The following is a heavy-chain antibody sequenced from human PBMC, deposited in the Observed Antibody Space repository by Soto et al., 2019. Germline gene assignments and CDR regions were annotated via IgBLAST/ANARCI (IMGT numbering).Heavy chain of an antibody. V-gene: IGHV4-31*03. CDR2: IYSSGYT. D-gene: IGHD5-18*01. J-gene: IGHJ4*02. CDR3: ARGRIQLWIFDA. CDR1: GGSVIRGDYY. Sequence: LSLTCTGSGGSVIRGDYYWNLIRQYPGKGLEWIGYIYSSGYTYSNPSLESRVSVSLDTSENQFSLRLTSVTAADAAVYYCARGRIQLWIFDAGGQGTMGTV.